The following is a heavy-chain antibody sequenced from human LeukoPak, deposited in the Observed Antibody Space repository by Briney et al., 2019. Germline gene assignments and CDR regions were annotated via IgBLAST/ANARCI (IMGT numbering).Heavy chain of an antibody. CDR2: ISGSGGGT. CDR1: GFTFSSYG. CDR3: AKAAWIQLWLCYFDY. D-gene: IGHD5-18*01. J-gene: IGHJ4*02. Sequence: GGSLRLSCAASGFTFSSYGMSWVRQAPGKGLEWVSAISGSGGGTYYADSVKGRFTISRDNSKNTLYLQMNSLRAEDTAVYYCAKAAWIQLWLCYFDYWGQGTLVTVSS. V-gene: IGHV3-23*01.